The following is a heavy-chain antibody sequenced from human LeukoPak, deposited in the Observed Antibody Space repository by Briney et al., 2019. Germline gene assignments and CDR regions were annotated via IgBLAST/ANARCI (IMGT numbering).Heavy chain of an antibody. CDR2: ISYDGSNK. CDR3: AKDRRLSHMVTEYYYYGMDV. V-gene: IGHV3-30*18. D-gene: IGHD5-18*01. J-gene: IGHJ6*02. Sequence: PGRSLRLSCAASGFTFSSYGMHWVRQAPGKGLEWVAVISYDGSNKYYADSVKGRFTISRDNSKNTLYLQMNSLRAEDTAVYYCAKDRRLSHMVTEYYYYGMDVWGQGTTVTVSS. CDR1: GFTFSSYG.